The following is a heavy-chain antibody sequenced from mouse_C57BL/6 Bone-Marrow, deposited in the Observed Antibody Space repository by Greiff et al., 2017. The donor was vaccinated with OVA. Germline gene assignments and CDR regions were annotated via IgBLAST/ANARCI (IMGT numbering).Heavy chain of an antibody. D-gene: IGHD1-1*01. V-gene: IGHV6-3*01. CDR2: IRLKSDNYAT. Sequence: EVKVEESGGGLVQPGGSMKLSCVASGFTFSNYWMNWVRQSPETGLEWVAQIRLKSDNYATHYAESVKGRFTISRDDSKSSVYLQMNNLRAEDTGIYYCTLYLLRDYWGQGTTLTVSS. CDR3: TLYLLRDY. CDR1: GFTFSNYW. J-gene: IGHJ2*01.